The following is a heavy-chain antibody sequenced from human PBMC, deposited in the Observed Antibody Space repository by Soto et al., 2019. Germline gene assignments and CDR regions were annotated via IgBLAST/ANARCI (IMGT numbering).Heavy chain of an antibody. CDR3: ARGTSTGTMSY. D-gene: IGHD1-1*01. CDR2: STHSRRT. Sequence: QVQLQQWGAGLLKPSETLSLTCAVYGGSFNDFFWSWIRQPPGKGLEWIGESTHSRRTNYNPSLKRXXTXSXXTSKNQCSLNLSSVTAADTAVYYGARGTSTGTMSYWGQGTLVTVSS. CDR1: GGSFNDFF. V-gene: IGHV4-34*01. J-gene: IGHJ4*02.